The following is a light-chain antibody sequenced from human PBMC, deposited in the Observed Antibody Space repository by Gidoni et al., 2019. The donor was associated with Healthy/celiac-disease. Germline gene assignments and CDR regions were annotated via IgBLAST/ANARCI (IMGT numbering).Light chain of an antibody. J-gene: IGKJ1*01. Sequence: EFVLMQSPGTLSLPPGERSTLSCRASQSVSSSYLAWNQQKPGQAPRLLTYGASSRTTGIPDRFSGSGSGTDFTLTISRLEPEDFAVYYCQQYGSSWTFGQGTKVEIK. V-gene: IGKV3-20*01. CDR2: GAS. CDR3: QQYGSSWT. CDR1: QSVSSSY.